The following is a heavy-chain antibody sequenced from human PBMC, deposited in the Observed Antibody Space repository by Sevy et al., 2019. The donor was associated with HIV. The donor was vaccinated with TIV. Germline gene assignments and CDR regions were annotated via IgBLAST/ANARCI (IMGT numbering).Heavy chain of an antibody. CDR2: FDPEDGET. V-gene: IGHV1-24*01. CDR1: GYTLTELS. D-gene: IGHD3-10*01. Sequence: ASVKVSCKVSGYTLTELSMHWVRQAPGKGLEWMGGFDPEDGETIYGQKFQGRVTMTEDTSTDTVYMELSSLRSEDTAVYYCATPGTITMVRGVYDAFDIWGQGTMVTVSS. CDR3: ATPGTITMVRGVYDAFDI. J-gene: IGHJ3*02.